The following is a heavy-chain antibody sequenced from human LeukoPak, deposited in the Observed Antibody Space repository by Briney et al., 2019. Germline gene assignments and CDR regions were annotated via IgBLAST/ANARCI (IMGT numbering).Heavy chain of an antibody. CDR2: INPSGSST. Sequence: ASVKVSCKASGYSFTSYYMHWVRQAPGQGLEWMGLINPSGSSTTYAQKFQGRVTMTGGRSISTAYMELSRLRSDDTAVYYCARERTPGSGYGVDYWGQGTVVTVSS. V-gene: IGHV1-2*02. J-gene: IGHJ4*02. CDR1: GYSFTSYY. D-gene: IGHD6-25*01. CDR3: ARERTPGSGYGVDY.